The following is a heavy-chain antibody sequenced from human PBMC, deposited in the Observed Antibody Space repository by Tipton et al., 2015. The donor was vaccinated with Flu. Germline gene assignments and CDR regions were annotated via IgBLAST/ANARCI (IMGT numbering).Heavy chain of an antibody. D-gene: IGHD3-16*02. CDR1: GFTFTRYA. Sequence: SLRLSCAASGFTFTRYAFHWVRQAPGKGLEWVAVISYDGNKKYNGDSVTGRFTITRDNSKKNVSLQMGDLRDEDTAVYYCARDQREFEYRFYGMDVWGQGTTVTVSS. CDR2: ISYDGNKK. CDR3: ARDQREFEYRFYGMDV. V-gene: IGHV3-30*04. J-gene: IGHJ6*02.